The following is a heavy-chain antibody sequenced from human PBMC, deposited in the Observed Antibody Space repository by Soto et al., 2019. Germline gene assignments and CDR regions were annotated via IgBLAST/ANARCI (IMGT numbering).Heavy chain of an antibody. Sequence: KPSETLSLTCTVSGGSISSYNMNWVRQAPGEGLEWVSSISPGSSHKFYADSVNGRFTISRDNAKNSLYLQMNSLRAEDTAVYYCARDGYSLYDVWGRSTLVTVSS. V-gene: IGHV3-21*01. CDR2: ISPGSSHK. J-gene: IGHJ2*01. D-gene: IGHD4-4*01. CDR1: GGSISSYN. CDR3: ARDGYSLYDV.